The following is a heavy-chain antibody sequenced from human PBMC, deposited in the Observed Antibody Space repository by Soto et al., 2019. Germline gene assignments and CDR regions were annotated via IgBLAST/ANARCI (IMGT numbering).Heavy chain of an antibody. V-gene: IGHV3-9*01. Sequence: GGSLRLSCEASGFTFEDFAMHWVRLDPGKGLEWVSIICCDPSKIAYADSVRGRFSISRDNAKNSLFLDMKNLRREDTALYYFVKVSSFAPGTGNFYAMDVWGQGTTVTVSS. J-gene: IGHJ6*02. D-gene: IGHD3-9*01. CDR1: GFTFEDFA. CDR3: VKVSSFAPGTGNFYAMDV. CDR2: ICCDPSKI.